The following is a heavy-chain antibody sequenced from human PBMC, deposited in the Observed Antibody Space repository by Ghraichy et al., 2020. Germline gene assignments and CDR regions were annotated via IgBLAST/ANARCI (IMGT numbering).Heavy chain of an antibody. Sequence: GGSLRLSCAASGFTFSSYAMSWVRQAPGKGLEWVSAISGSGGSTYYADSVKGRFTISRDNSKNTLYLQMNSLRAEDTAVYYCAKDYYGSGSPLLYYYGMDVWGQGTTVTVSS. CDR1: GFTFSSYA. J-gene: IGHJ6*02. CDR3: AKDYYGSGSPLLYYYGMDV. CDR2: ISGSGGST. V-gene: IGHV3-23*01. D-gene: IGHD3-10*01.